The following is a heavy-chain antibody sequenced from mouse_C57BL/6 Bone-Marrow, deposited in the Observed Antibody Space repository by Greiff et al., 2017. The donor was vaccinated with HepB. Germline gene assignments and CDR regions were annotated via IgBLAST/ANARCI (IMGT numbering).Heavy chain of an antibody. CDR2: IDPSDSYT. CDR1: GYTFTSYW. J-gene: IGHJ2*01. V-gene: IGHV1-69*01. CDR3: ARGGGY. Sequence: VQLQQPGAELVMPGASVKLSCKASGYTFTSYWMHWVKQRPGQGLEWIGEIDPSDSYTNYNQKFKGKSTLTVDKSSSTAYMQLSGLTSEDSAVYYCARGGGYWGQGTTLTVSS.